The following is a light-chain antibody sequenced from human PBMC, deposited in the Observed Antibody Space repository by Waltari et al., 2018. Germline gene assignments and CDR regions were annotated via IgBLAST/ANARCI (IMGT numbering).Light chain of an antibody. Sequence: EVVMTQSPATLSVSPGESATLSCGASQSVGGDLAWYQQKPDQAPRLLIYGTITRPTGVSARFSGSGSGTEFTLTISRLQSEDFAVYYCQQYNNWPLTFGGGTKVEI. J-gene: IGKJ4*01. CDR2: GTI. CDR1: QSVGGD. V-gene: IGKV3-15*01. CDR3: QQYNNWPLT.